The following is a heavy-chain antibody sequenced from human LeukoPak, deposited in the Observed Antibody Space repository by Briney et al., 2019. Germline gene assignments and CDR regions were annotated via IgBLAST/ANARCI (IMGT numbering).Heavy chain of an antibody. V-gene: IGHV4-34*01. Sequence: SETLSLTCAVYGGSFSGYYWTWIRQPPGEGLEWIGEINHSGSANYNPSLKSRVTISLDTSKNQFSLKLSSVTAADTAVYYCARGQGTVTTHWGQGTLVTVSS. J-gene: IGHJ4*02. CDR1: GGSFSGYY. D-gene: IGHD4-17*01. CDR2: INHSGSA. CDR3: ARGQGTVTTH.